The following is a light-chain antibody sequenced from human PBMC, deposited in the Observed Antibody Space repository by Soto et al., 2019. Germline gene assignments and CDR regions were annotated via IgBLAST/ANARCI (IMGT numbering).Light chain of an antibody. Sequence: SYELTQPPSGALAPGGTARSTCGGNHIGRKSVNWYHQKPGQAPVLVIYYDSDRPSGIPERFSGSNSGNTATLTITRVEAGDEADYYCQVWDSNSDHSVFGGGTKLTVL. J-gene: IGLJ2*01. CDR1: HIGRKS. CDR2: YDS. CDR3: QVWDSNSDHSV. V-gene: IGLV3-21*01.